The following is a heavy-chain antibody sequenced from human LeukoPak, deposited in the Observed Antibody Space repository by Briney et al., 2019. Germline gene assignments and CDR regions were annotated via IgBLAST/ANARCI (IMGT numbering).Heavy chain of an antibody. CDR3: AGIVVAPPRGALWPFDY. V-gene: IGHV1-2*06. CDR2: INPNSGGT. CDR1: GYTFTGYY. J-gene: IGHJ4*02. D-gene: IGHD3-22*01. Sequence: PGASVKVSCKASGYTFTGYYMHRVRQAPGQGLAWMGRINPNSGGTNYAQKLQGRVTMTTDTSTSTAYMELRSLRSDDTAVYYCAGIVVAPPRGALWPFDYWGQGTLVTVSS.